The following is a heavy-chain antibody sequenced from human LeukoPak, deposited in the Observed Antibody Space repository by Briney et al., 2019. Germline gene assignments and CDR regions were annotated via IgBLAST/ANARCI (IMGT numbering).Heavy chain of an antibody. D-gene: IGHD3-3*01. V-gene: IGHV3-7*01. CDR3: ARDAYYDFWSGYYLGLYYFDY. J-gene: IGHJ4*02. Sequence: GGSLRLSCAASGFTFSSYWMSWVRQAPGKGLEWVANVKQDGSEKYYVDSVKGRFTSSRDKAKNSLYLQMNSLRAEDTAVYYCARDAYYDFWSGYYLGLYYFDYWGQGTLVTVSS. CDR1: GFTFSSYW. CDR2: VKQDGSEK.